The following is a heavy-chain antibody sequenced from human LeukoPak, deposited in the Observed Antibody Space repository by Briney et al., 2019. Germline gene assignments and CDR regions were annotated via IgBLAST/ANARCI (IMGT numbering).Heavy chain of an antibody. CDR1: GFRFSTFW. D-gene: IGHD6-25*01. CDR3: ATSDDAAGTS. J-gene: IGHJ5*02. V-gene: IGHV3-7*01. Sequence: SGGSLRLSCAASGFRFSTFWMSWVRQAPGKGLDRVANINQNGGVKHYADSVKGRFTISRDNAKNSLYLQMTSLRADDTAVYYCATSDDAAGTSWGQGTLVTVSS. CDR2: INQNGGVK.